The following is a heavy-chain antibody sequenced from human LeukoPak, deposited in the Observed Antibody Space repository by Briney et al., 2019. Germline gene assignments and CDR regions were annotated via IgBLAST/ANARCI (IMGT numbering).Heavy chain of an antibody. J-gene: IGHJ4*02. CDR3: ARLFWSDSHSFDY. D-gene: IGHD3-3*01. CDR2: IHYSGST. Sequence: PSETLSLTCIVSGGSTSSYYWSWIRQPPGKGLEWIGYIHYSGSTNYNPSLKSRVTISLDTTKNQFSLKLSSVAAEATAVYYCARLFWSDSHSFDYWGQGTLVTVSS. V-gene: IGHV4-59*01. CDR1: GGSTSSYY.